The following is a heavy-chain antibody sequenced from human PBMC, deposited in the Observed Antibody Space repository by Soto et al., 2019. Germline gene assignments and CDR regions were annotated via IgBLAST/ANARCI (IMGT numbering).Heavy chain of an antibody. J-gene: IGHJ5*02. CDR1: GGSISSGDYY. V-gene: IGHV4-30-4*01. D-gene: IGHD6-6*01. Sequence: QVQLQESGPGLVKPSQTLSLTCTVSGGSISSGDYYWSWIRQPPGKGLEWIGYIYYSGSTYYNPSLKRRVTISVHTSKNQFSLKRSSVTAADSAVYYCATEYSSSSSWFDPWGQGTLVTVCS. CDR2: IYYSGST. CDR3: ATEYSSSSSWFDP.